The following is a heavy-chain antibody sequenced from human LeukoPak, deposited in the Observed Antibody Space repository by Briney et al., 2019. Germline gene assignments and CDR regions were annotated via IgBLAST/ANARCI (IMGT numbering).Heavy chain of an antibody. CDR3: ARENYYDSSGFDY. CDR1: GGSFSGYY. Sequence: PSETLSLTCAVYGGSFSGYYWSWIRRPPGKGLEWIGEINHSGSTNYNPSLKSRVTISVDTSKNQFSLKLSSVTAADTAVYYCARENYYDSSGFDYWGQGTLVTVSS. CDR2: INHSGST. V-gene: IGHV4-34*01. J-gene: IGHJ4*02. D-gene: IGHD3-22*01.